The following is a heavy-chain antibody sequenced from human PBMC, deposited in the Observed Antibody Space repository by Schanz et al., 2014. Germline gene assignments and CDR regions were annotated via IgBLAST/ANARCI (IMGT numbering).Heavy chain of an antibody. Sequence: EVQLVESGGGLVKPGGSLRLSCAASGFSFDDYTMHWVRQAPGKGLEWLSYISRDGTTSYYADSVKGRFTISRDNAKNSLYLEMTSLRGEDTAVYYCARENLNWEAFDIWGQGTVVTVSS. CDR3: ARENLNWEAFDI. CDR2: ISRDGTTS. V-gene: IGHV3-48*04. CDR1: GFSFDDYT. J-gene: IGHJ3*02. D-gene: IGHD7-27*01.